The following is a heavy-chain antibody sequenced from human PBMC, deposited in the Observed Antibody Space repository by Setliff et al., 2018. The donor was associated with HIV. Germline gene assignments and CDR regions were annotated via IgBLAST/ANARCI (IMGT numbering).Heavy chain of an antibody. J-gene: IGHJ4*02. Sequence: ASVKVSCKASGYTFSSFAMSWVRQAPGQGLEWVAWISGYNGHTNYAQRFQGRVTVTTDTSTSIAYMELRSLRSDDTAVYFCARVGPFEFDSSGYAEFWGQGTPVTVSS. CDR3: ARVGPFEFDSSGYAEF. D-gene: IGHD3-22*01. CDR1: GYTFSSFA. CDR2: ISGYNGHT. V-gene: IGHV1-18*01.